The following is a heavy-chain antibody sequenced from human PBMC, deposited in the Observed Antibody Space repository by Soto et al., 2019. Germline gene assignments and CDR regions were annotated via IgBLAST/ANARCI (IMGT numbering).Heavy chain of an antibody. CDR1: GFTFNSYA. CDR2: ISGSGGTT. CDR3: AKDRHYGSGTYSDSYLDY. Sequence: EVQLLESGGGLVQPGGSLRLSCGGSGFTFNSYAMTWVRQAPGKGLEWVSAISGSGGTTYYANSVKGRFTISRDQSKDKLYLQMKRLRAEDTAIYYCAKDRHYGSGTYSDSYLDYWGQGTLVTVSS. D-gene: IGHD3-10*01. V-gene: IGHV3-23*01. J-gene: IGHJ4*02.